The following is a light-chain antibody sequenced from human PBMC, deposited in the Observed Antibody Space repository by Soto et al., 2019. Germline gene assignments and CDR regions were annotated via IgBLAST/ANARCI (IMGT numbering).Light chain of an antibody. CDR1: QTVSNSF. J-gene: IGKJ1*01. Sequence: IVLTQSPGTLSLSPGETATLSCRASQTVSNSFLGWYQQRPGQAPRLLMIATSNTAPGIPDRFSGSGSGTDFTLTISRLEPEDFAVYYGEEYGTSRTFGQGTKVESK. CDR2: ATS. CDR3: EEYGTSRT. V-gene: IGKV3-20*01.